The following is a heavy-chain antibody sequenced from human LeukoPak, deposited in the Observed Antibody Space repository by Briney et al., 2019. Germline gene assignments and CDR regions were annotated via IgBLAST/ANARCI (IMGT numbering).Heavy chain of an antibody. D-gene: IGHD6-13*01. CDR3: ARAYHSSWYLNWFDP. V-gene: IGHV4-38-2*02. CDR2: IYHNGNT. J-gene: IGHJ5*02. CDR1: GASISSYY. Sequence: SETLSLTCTVSGASISSYYWSWIRQPPRKGLEWIGSIYHNGNTYYNPSLRSRVTISVDTSKNEFSLKLSSVTAADTAVYYCARAYHSSWYLNWFDPWGQGTLVTVSS.